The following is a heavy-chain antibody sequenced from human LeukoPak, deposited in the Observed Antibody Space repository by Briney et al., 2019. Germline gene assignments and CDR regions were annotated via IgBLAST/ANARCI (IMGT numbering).Heavy chain of an antibody. Sequence: PGGSLRLSCAASGFTFSSYAMSWVRQAPGKGLEWVSVISGSGGSTYYADSVKGRFTISRDNSKNTLYLQMNSLRAEDTAVYYCAREGDIVVVPAALDYWGQGTLVTVSS. CDR1: GFTFSSYA. CDR3: AREGDIVVVPAALDY. CDR2: ISGSGGST. D-gene: IGHD2-2*01. V-gene: IGHV3-23*01. J-gene: IGHJ4*02.